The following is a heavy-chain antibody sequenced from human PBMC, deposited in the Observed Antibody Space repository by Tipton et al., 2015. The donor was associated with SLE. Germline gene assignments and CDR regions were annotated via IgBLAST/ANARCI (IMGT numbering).Heavy chain of an antibody. V-gene: IGHV4-39*07. CDR3: ARLGASDAFDI. Sequence: TLSLTCTVSGGSISSSSYYWGWIRQPPGKGLEWIGSIYYSGSTYYNPSLKSRVTISVDTSKNQFSLKLSSVTAADTAVYYCARLGASDAFDIWGQGTMVTVSS. D-gene: IGHD1-26*01. CDR2: IYYSGST. CDR1: GGSISSSSYY. J-gene: IGHJ3*02.